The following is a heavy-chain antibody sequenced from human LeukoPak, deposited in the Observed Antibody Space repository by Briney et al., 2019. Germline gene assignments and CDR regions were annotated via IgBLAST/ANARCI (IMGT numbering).Heavy chain of an antibody. J-gene: IGHJ5*02. D-gene: IGHD2-2*02. CDR3: ARDRPGRYCSSTSCYTASPFDP. CDR2: INPSGGST. V-gene: IGHV1-46*01. Sequence: ASVKVSCKASGYTFANYYIHLVRQAPGQGLEWMGLINPSGGSTNYAQKFQGRVTITADESTSTAYMELSSLRSEDTAVYCCARDRPGRYCSSTSCYTASPFDPWGQGTLVIVSS. CDR1: GYTFANYY.